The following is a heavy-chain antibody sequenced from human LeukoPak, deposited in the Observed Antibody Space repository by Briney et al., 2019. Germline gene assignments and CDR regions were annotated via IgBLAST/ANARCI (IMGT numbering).Heavy chain of an antibody. J-gene: IGHJ4*02. CDR2: ISYDGSNK. D-gene: IGHD3-22*01. CDR1: GFTFSSYA. V-gene: IGHV3-30*04. CDR3: AKGYYYDSSGYYGFAYYFDY. Sequence: GGSLRLSCAASGFTFSSYAMHWVRQAPGKGLEWVADISYDGSNKYYAYPVKGRFTISRDNTKNTLYLQMNSLRAADTAVYYCAKGYYYDSSGYYGFAYYFDYWGQGTLVTVSS.